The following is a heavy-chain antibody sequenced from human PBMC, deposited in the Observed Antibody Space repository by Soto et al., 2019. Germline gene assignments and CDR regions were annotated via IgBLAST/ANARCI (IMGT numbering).Heavy chain of an antibody. D-gene: IGHD6-13*01. CDR2: IYYSGST. Sequence: PSETLSLTCTVSGGSISSSSYYWGWIRQPPGKGLEWIGSIYYSGSTYYNPSLKSRVTISVDTSKNQFSLKLSSVTAADTAVYYCARPYSSSWYYYFDYWGQGTLVTVSS. CDR3: ARPYSSSWYYYFDY. CDR1: GGSISSSSYY. J-gene: IGHJ4*02. V-gene: IGHV4-39*01.